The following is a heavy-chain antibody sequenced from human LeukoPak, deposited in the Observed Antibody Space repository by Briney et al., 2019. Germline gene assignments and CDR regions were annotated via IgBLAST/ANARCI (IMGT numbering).Heavy chain of an antibody. CDR2: ISGSGGST. CDR3: AKATMIVVVTMVAFDY. CDR1: GFTFSSYA. V-gene: IGHV3-23*01. Sequence: GGSLRLSCAASGFTFSSYAMSWVRQAPGKGLEWVSAISGSGGSTYYGDSVKGRFTISRDNSKNTLYLQMNSLRAEDTAVYYCAKATMIVVVTMVAFDYWGQGTLVTVSS. D-gene: IGHD3-22*01. J-gene: IGHJ4*02.